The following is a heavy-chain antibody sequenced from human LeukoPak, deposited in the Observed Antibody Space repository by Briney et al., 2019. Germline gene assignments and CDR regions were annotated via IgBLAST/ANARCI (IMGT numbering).Heavy chain of an antibody. Sequence: ASVKVSCKASGYTFTSYYMHWVRQAPGQGLEWMGIINPSGGSTSYAQKFQGRVTMTRDTSTSTAYMELRSLRSDDTAVYYCVRDKWAPISPATDNLDYWGQGTLVTVSS. D-gene: IGHD2-2*02. CDR2: INPSGGST. CDR1: GYTFTSYY. V-gene: IGHV1-46*01. J-gene: IGHJ4*02. CDR3: VRDKWAPISPATDNLDY.